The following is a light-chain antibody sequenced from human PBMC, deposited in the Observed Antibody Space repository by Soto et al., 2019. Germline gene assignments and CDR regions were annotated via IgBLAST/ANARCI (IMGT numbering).Light chain of an antibody. J-gene: IGKJ5*01. V-gene: IGKV1-39*01. CDR1: QSIRSY. CDR2: AAS. Sequence: DIQMTQSPSSLSASVGDRVTITCRASQSIRSYLNWYRQKPGKAPESLIYAASSLQSGVPSRFSGSGSGTDFTLTISSLQPEDFATYYCQQSYSTPITFGQGTRLE. CDR3: QQSYSTPIT.